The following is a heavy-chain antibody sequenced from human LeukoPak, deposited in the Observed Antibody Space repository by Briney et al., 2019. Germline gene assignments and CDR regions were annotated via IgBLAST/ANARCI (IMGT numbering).Heavy chain of an antibody. CDR3: ARGTYSSSWGDFFDY. D-gene: IGHD6-13*01. V-gene: IGHV3-7*03. Sequence: GGSLRLSCAASGFTFSSYWMSWVHQAPGKGLEWVANIKQDGSEKYYVDSVKGRFTISRDNAKNSLYLQMNSLRAEDTAVYYCARGTYSSSWGDFFDYWGQGTLVTVSS. J-gene: IGHJ4*02. CDR1: GFTFSSYW. CDR2: IKQDGSEK.